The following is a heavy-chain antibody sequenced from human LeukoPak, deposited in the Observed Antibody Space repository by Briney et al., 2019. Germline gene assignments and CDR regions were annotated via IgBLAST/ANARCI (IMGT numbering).Heavy chain of an antibody. CDR1: GFIFSDYS. Sequence: GGSLRLSCAASGFIFSDYSMNWVRQAPGQGLEWLSYITGSGTTIYYADSVRGRFTISRDNAKNSLYLQMNSLRAEDTAVYYCAKDREYYYDSSGYSPLDYWGQGTLVTVSS. V-gene: IGHV3-48*01. D-gene: IGHD3-22*01. J-gene: IGHJ4*02. CDR2: ITGSGTTI. CDR3: AKDREYYYDSSGYSPLDY.